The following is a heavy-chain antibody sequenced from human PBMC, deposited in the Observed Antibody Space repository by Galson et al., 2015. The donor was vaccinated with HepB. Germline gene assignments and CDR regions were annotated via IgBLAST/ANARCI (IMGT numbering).Heavy chain of an antibody. D-gene: IGHD5-24*01. CDR1: GFSLTASGMC. Sequence: PAMVKPTQTLTLTCSFSGFSLTASGMCVSWIRQPPGKALEWLALIDWDDDKFYSISLKTRLSISKDTSKNQVVLTMTDMDPMDTATYYCVRQRWPAFYFDYWGQGTLVTVSS. J-gene: IGHJ4*02. CDR2: IDWDDDK. CDR3: VRQRWPAFYFDY. V-gene: IGHV2-70*13.